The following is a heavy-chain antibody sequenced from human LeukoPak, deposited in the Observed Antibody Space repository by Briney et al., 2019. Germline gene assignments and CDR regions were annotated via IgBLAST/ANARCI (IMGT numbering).Heavy chain of an antibody. CDR3: VKVYPTVTTSSVLGS. Sequence: PGGSLRLSCAASGFIFSDYAIHWVRQAPAKGLEWVAAVSYDGNLQHYADAVKGRFTVSRDNSKNTVFLQINSLRTDVSAVYWCVKVYPTVTTSSVLGSWGQGTLVTVSS. CDR2: VSYDGNLQ. D-gene: IGHD4-17*01. V-gene: IGHV3-30*18. CDR1: GFIFSDYA. J-gene: IGHJ4*02.